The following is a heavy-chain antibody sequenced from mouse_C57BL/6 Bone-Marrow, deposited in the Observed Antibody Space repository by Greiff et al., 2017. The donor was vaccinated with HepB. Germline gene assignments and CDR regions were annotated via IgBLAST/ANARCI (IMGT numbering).Heavy chain of an antibody. Sequence: VQLQQSVAELVRPGASVKLSCTASGFNIKNTYMHWVKQRPEQGLEWIGRIDPANGNTKYAPKFQGKATIAADTSSNTAYLQLSSLTSEDTAIYYCARWGYGNSFFYYAMDYWGQGTSVTVSS. CDR3: ARWGYGNSFFYYAMDY. CDR1: GFNIKNTY. V-gene: IGHV14-3*01. CDR2: IDPANGNT. D-gene: IGHD2-1*01. J-gene: IGHJ4*01.